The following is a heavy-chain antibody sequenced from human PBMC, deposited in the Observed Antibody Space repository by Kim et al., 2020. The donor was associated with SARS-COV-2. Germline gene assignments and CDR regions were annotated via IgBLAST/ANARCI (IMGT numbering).Heavy chain of an antibody. CDR2: ISYDGSNK. CDR1: GFTFSSYG. Sequence: GGSLRLSCAASGFTFSSYGMHWVRQAPGKGLEWVAVISYDGSNKYYADSVKGRVTISRDNSKNTLYLQMNSLRAEDTAVYYCAREQRLLLWFGELIGLPDYWGQGTLVTVSS. J-gene: IGHJ4*02. CDR3: AREQRLLLWFGELIGLPDY. V-gene: IGHV3-33*05. D-gene: IGHD3-10*01.